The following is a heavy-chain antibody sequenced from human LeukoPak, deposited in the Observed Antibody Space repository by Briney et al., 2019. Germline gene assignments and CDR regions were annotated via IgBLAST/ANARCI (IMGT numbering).Heavy chain of an antibody. V-gene: IGHV1-18*01. CDR2: ITAGNGNT. D-gene: IGHD5-18*01. CDR1: GYNFSNYG. Sequence: GASVKVSCKASGYNFSNYGIGWVRQAPRQGREWMGWITAGNGNTNYAQKVQGRVTMTTDPSTSKDYMELRSLRSDDTAVYFCARDSARGYSYGYNAFDIWGQGTMVTVSS. J-gene: IGHJ3*02. CDR3: ARDSARGYSYGYNAFDI.